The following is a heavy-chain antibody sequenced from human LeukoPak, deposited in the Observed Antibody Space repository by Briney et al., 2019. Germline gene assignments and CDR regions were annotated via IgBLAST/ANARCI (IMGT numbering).Heavy chain of an antibody. CDR2: IWYDGSNK. J-gene: IGHJ4*02. D-gene: IGHD3-10*01. CDR1: GFTFSSYG. V-gene: IGHV3-33*06. Sequence: GSLRLSCAASGFTFSSYGMHWVRQAPGKGLEWVAVIWYDGSNKYYADSVKGRFTISRDNSKNTLYLQMNSLRAEDTAVYYCAKGGVLLWFGELLGGGHFDYWGQGTLVTVSS. CDR3: AKGGVLLWFGELLGGGHFDY.